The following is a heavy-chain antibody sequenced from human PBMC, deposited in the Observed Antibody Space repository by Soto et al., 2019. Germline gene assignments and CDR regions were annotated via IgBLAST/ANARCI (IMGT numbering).Heavy chain of an antibody. Sequence: EVQLVESGGGLVQPGGSLTLSCAVSGLTFGDHYMEWVRQAPGKGLEWVARSRNKAKSYSTDFAASVKGRFTISRDESKRSLNLQMNSLMTEDTAVYYCSIWEGAWGQGTLVTVSS. V-gene: IGHV3-72*01. CDR3: SIWEGA. CDR2: SRNKAKSYST. J-gene: IGHJ5*02. CDR1: GLTFGDHY. D-gene: IGHD1-26*01.